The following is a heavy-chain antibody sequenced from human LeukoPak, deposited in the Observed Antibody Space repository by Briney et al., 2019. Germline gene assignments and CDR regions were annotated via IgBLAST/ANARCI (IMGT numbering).Heavy chain of an antibody. CDR3: ARGTRRDGYHNYYYFDY. CDR2: SIPIFGTA. V-gene: IGHV1-69*05. CDR1: GGTWSSYA. Sequence: WASVEVSCKASGGTWSSYAISWVRQAPGQGLEWMGGSIPIFGTANYAQKFQGRVTITTDESTSTAYMELSSLRSEDTAVYYCARGTRRDGYHNYYYFDYWGQGTLVTVSS. D-gene: IGHD5-24*01. J-gene: IGHJ4*02.